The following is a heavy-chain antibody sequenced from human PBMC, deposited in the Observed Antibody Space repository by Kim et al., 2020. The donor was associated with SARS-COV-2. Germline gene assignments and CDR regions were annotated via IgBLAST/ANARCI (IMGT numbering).Heavy chain of an antibody. D-gene: IGHD6-6*01. CDR3: ARHTYSSSSFDY. Sequence: NYSPSFQGHVTISADKSISTAYLQWSSLKASDTAMYYCARHTYSSSSFDYWGQGTLVTVSS. V-gene: IGHV5-10-1*01. J-gene: IGHJ4*02.